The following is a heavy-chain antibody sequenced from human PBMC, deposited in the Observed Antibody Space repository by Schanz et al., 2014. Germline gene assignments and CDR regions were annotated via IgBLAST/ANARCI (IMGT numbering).Heavy chain of an antibody. V-gene: IGHV1-18*01. J-gene: IGHJ3*01. Sequence: QVQLVQSGGEVKKPGASATVSCKASGYTFNNHGISWVRQAPGQGFEWMAWMSYNGNTKYAQSLQGRVTVTRDTSTSTSYMELRSLTSDDTAVYYCARDVPINDYWGQGTLVTVSS. CDR1: GYTFNNHG. CDR2: MSYNGNT. D-gene: IGHD1-1*01. CDR3: ARDVPINDY.